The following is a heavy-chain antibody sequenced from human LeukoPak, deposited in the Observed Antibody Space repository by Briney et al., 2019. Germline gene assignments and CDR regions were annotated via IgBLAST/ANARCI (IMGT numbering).Heavy chain of an antibody. CDR2: IYSSGGA. V-gene: IGHV4-30-4*08. D-gene: IGHD3-10*01. J-gene: IGHJ4*02. CDR3: ATQKIRGNIIMESY. CDR1: GDSISSGDHY. Sequence: SETLSLTCSVSGDSISSGDHYWTWFRQPPGKGLEWIGYIYSSGGAFYNPSLKSRVAISLDASENQFSLKVTSVTAADTALYFCATQKIRGNIIMESYWGQGTLVTVSS.